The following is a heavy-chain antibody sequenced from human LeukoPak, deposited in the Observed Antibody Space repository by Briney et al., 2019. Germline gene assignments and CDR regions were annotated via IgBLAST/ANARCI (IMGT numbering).Heavy chain of an antibody. D-gene: IGHD2-15*01. CDR3: ARKSSGGSWHQNNYFDY. CDR2: IIPIFGTA. V-gene: IGHV1-69*05. Sequence: SVKVSCKASGGTFSSYAISWVRQAPGQGLEWMGGIIPIFGTANYAQKFQGRVTITTDESTSTAYMELSSLRSEDTAVYYCARKSSGGSWHQNNYFDYWGQGTLVTVSS. CDR1: GGTFSSYA. J-gene: IGHJ4*02.